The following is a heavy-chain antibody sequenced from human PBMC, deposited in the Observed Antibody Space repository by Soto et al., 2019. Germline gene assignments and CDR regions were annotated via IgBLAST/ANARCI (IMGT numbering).Heavy chain of an antibody. J-gene: IGHJ3*02. V-gene: IGHV4-59*08. CDR3: ARRITLGYCSRGSCYSANAFDI. CDR1: GGSISSYY. Sequence: SEPLSLTCTVSGGSISSYYWSWIRQPPGKGLEWIGYIYYSGSTNYNPSLKSRVTISVDTSKNQFSLKLSSVTAADTAVYYCARRITLGYCSRGSCYSANAFDIWGQGTMVTVSS. CDR2: IYYSGST. D-gene: IGHD2-15*01.